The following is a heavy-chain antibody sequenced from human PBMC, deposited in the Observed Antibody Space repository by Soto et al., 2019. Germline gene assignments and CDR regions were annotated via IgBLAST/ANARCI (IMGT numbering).Heavy chain of an antibody. V-gene: IGHV3-21*01. Sequence: GGSLRLSCAASGFTFSSYSMNWVRQAPGKGLEWVSSISSSSSCIYYADSVKGRFTISRDNAKNSLYLQMNSLRAEDTAVYYCARDQKDYDYVWGSYRYTANNWFDPWRQGTLVTVSS. J-gene: IGHJ5*02. CDR3: ARDQKDYDYVWGSYRYTANNWFDP. CDR1: GFTFSSYS. D-gene: IGHD3-16*02. CDR2: ISSSSSCI.